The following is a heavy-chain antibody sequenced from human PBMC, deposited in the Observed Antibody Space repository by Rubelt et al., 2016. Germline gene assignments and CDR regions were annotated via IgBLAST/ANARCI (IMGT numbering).Heavy chain of an antibody. J-gene: IGHJ6*02. Sequence: QLVQSGAEVKKPGSSVKVSCKASGGTFSSYAISWVRQAPGQGLEWMGRIIPILGIANYAQKFQGRVTITADKSTRTAYMELSSLRSEDTAVYYCARRLVGYCSSTSCHDYYYYYGMDVWGQGTTVTVSS. CDR1: GGTFSSYA. V-gene: IGHV1-69*09. CDR3: ARRLVGYCSSTSCHDYYYYYGMDV. CDR2: IIPILGIA. D-gene: IGHD2-2*01.